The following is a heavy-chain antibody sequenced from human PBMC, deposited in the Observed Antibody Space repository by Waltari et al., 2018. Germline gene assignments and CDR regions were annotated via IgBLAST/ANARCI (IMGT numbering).Heavy chain of an antibody. J-gene: IGHJ4*02. V-gene: IGHV1-18*01. CDR1: GYSFTSDG. D-gene: IGHD2-8*01. CDR3: ARRGFCTNGVCNLDY. Sequence: QVQLVQSGAEVKKPGASVQVSCKASGYSFTSDGISWVRQAPGQGLEWMGWISGYNGVTQYAQKLQDRVTMTTYTSTTTAYMELRSLRSDDTAVYYCARRGFCTNGVCNLDYWGQGTLVTVSS. CDR2: ISGYNGVT.